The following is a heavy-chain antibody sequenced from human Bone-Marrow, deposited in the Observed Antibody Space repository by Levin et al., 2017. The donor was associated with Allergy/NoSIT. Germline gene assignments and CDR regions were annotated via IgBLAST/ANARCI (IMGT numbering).Heavy chain of an antibody. CDR3: ARDLRYSGSPWGEPYYFDY. V-gene: IGHV4-61*01. Sequence: SETLSLTCTVSGGSVSSGSYYWSWIRQPPGKGLEWIGYIYYSGSTNYNPSLKSRVTISVDTSKNQFSLKLSSVTAADTAVYYCARDLRYSGSPWGEPYYFDYWGQGTLVTVSS. D-gene: IGHD1-26*01. J-gene: IGHJ4*02. CDR2: IYYSGST. CDR1: GGSVSSGSYY.